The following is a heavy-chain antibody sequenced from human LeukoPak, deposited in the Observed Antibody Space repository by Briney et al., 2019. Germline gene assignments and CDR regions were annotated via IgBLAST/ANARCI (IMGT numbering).Heavy chain of an antibody. V-gene: IGHV3-20*04. J-gene: IGHJ4*02. CDR1: GFTFDDYG. Sequence: PGGSLRLSCAASGFTFDDYGMSWVRQAPGKGLEWVSGINWNGGSTGYADSVKGRFTISRDNAKNSPYLQMNSLRAEDTALYYCARDKVIAVAGNFDYWGQGTLVTVSS. CDR2: INWNGGST. D-gene: IGHD6-19*01. CDR3: ARDKVIAVAGNFDY.